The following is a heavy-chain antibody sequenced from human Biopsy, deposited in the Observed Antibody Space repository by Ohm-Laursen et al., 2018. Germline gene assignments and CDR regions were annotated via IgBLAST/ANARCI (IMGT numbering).Heavy chain of an antibody. Sequence: GTLSLTCTVSGGSVSSNTNYWAWIRQPPGKGLEWIGSIFYSGIIYYNPSLKSRFSISLDTSKNQFSLNLNSVTAADTAVYYCARHPTGFWFDPWGQGTLVIVSS. CDR1: GGSVSSNTNY. J-gene: IGHJ5*02. CDR2: IFYSGII. CDR3: ARHPTGFWFDP. V-gene: IGHV4-39*01.